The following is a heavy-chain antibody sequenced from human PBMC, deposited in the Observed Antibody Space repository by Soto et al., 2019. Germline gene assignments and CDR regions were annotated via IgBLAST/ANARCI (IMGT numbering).Heavy chain of an antibody. CDR1: GGLFSSYP. Sequence: QEQLVQSGAEVKKPGSSVKVSCKASGGLFSSYPISWVRQVPGQGLEWMGGIIPVLQTAYYTQTFQGRVTITADESTNTAYMELSSLRSEDTAIYYGARGRSGYTWFTEYWRQGTLVTVSS. V-gene: IGHV1-69*01. D-gene: IGHD3-3*01. J-gene: IGHJ4*02. CDR3: ARGRSGYTWFTEY. CDR2: IIPVLQTA.